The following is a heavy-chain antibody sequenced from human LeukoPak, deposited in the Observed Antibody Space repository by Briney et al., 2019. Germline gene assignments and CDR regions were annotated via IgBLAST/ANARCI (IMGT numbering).Heavy chain of an antibody. D-gene: IGHD1-26*01. V-gene: IGHV1-18*04. CDR3: ARDPSNTSGRYPYFDN. CDR1: GYTCIIDG. J-gene: IGHJ4*02. Sequence: ASIKVSSNASGYTCIIDGIMWVRQTHAQKVTSMAWISAYNVDTKYAKNLQGSVTMTTDTSTSTAYMEMRSLRSDDTAVYFCARDPSNTSGRYPYFDNWGQGTLVTVSS. CDR2: ISAYNVDT.